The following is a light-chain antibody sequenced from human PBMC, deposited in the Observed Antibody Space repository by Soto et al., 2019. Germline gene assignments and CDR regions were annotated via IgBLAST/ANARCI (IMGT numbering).Light chain of an antibody. CDR1: QSVSRW. Sequence: DIQMTQSPSTLSASVGDRFTITCRANQSVSRWLAWYQQKPGKAPKLLIYKASTLESGVPLRFSGSGSGTEFTLTISSVQPDDSATYYCQQYSTSPYNFGQGTKVDI. CDR2: KAS. J-gene: IGKJ2*01. V-gene: IGKV1-5*03. CDR3: QQYSTSPYN.